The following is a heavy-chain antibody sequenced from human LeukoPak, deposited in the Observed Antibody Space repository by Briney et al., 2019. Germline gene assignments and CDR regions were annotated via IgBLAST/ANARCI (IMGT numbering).Heavy chain of an antibody. CDR1: GFAFSSYS. D-gene: IGHD2-21*02. Sequence: GGSLRLSCAVSGFAFSSYSMNWVRQAPGKGLEWVSSISSSSSYIYYADSVKGRFIISRDKSKNTLYLQMNSLRAEDTAVYYCTKGASMYVTAPDFWGPGTLVTVSS. CDR3: TKGASMYVTAPDF. CDR2: ISSSSSYI. V-gene: IGHV3-21*04. J-gene: IGHJ4*02.